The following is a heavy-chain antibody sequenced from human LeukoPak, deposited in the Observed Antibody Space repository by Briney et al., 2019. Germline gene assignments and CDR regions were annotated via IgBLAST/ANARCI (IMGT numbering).Heavy chain of an antibody. Sequence: GGSLRFSCAASGFTFSSYRMSWVRQAPGKGLEWVSSISSSSSYIYYADSVKGRFTISRDNAKNSLYLQMNSLRAEDTAVYYCAREDLAGGSNYWGQGTLVTVSS. D-gene: IGHD6-19*01. CDR2: ISSSSSYI. CDR3: AREDLAGGSNY. CDR1: GFTFSSYR. V-gene: IGHV3-21*01. J-gene: IGHJ4*02.